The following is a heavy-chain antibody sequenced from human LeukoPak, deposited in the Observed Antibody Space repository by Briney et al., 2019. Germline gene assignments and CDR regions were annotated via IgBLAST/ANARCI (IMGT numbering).Heavy chain of an antibody. CDR2: INPSGGST. CDR1: GYTFTGYY. D-gene: IGHD6-13*01. CDR3: ARDSGIGSSSWWIYYYYGMDV. V-gene: IGHV1-46*01. Sequence: GASVKVSCKASGYTFTGYYMHWVRQAPGQGLEWMGIINPSGGSTSYAQKFQGRVTMTRDTSTSTVYMELSSLRSEDTAVYYCARDSGIGSSSWWIYYYYGMDVWGQGTTVTVSS. J-gene: IGHJ6*02.